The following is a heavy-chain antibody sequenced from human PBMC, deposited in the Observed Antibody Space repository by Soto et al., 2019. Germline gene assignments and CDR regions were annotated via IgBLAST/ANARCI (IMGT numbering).Heavy chain of an antibody. J-gene: IGHJ4*02. D-gene: IGHD2-15*01. Sequence: GSLRLSCAASGFTFSSYSMNWVRQAPGKGLEWVSYISSSSSTIYYADSVKGRFTISRDNAKNSLYLQMNSLRAEDTAVYYCARGGGCSGGSCNFDYWGQGTLVNVSS. CDR2: ISSSSSTI. V-gene: IGHV3-48*01. CDR1: GFTFSSYS. CDR3: ARGGGCSGGSCNFDY.